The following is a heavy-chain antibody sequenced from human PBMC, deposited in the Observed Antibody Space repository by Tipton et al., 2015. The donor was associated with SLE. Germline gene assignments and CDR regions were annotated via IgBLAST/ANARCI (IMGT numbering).Heavy chain of an antibody. CDR2: IKQDGSEK. Sequence: SLRLSCAASGFTFSSYWMSWVRQAPGKGLERVANIKQDGSEKYYVDSVKGRFTISRDNAKNSLYLQMNSLRAEDTAVYYCARGGVGYPDYFDYWGQGTLVTVSS. CDR3: ARGGVGYPDYFDY. J-gene: IGHJ4*02. CDR1: GFTFSSYW. V-gene: IGHV3-7*01. D-gene: IGHD5-18*01.